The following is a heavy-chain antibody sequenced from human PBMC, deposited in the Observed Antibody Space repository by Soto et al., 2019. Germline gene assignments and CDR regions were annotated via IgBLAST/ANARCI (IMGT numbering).Heavy chain of an antibody. V-gene: IGHV4-61*08. D-gene: IGHD3-3*01. CDR1: GDAVSIGDYY. J-gene: IGHJ5*02. CDR2: IYFSGRT. Sequence: SETLSLTCTVSGDAVSIGDYYWTWIRQPPGKGLEWVGHIYFSGRTNYIPSLESRVTISLDTSKNQFSLKLTSVTGADTAVYYCARVPIDTYTICWSDPWGQGILVAVSS. CDR3: ARVPIDTYTICWSDP.